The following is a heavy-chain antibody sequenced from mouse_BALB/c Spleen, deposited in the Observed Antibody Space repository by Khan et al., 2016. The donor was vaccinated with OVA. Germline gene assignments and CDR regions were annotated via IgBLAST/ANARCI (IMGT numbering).Heavy chain of an antibody. CDR1: GYSITSGYG. CDR3: ARTARIKY. CDR2: ISYSGST. D-gene: IGHD1-2*01. V-gene: IGHV3-2*02. J-gene: IGHJ2*01. Sequence: VQLQQSGPGLVKPSQSLSLTCTVTGYSITSGYGWNWIRQFPGNKLEWMGYISYSGSTNYNPSLKSRITITRDTSKNQFFLQLNSVTTEDTATYYCARTARIKYWGQGTTLTVSA.